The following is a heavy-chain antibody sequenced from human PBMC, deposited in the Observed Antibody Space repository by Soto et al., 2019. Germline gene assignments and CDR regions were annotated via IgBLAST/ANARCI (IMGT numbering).Heavy chain of an antibody. CDR2: VSANNGHT. CDR3: ARDIESVTAKHFFYYYAMDV. D-gene: IGHD2-8*01. V-gene: IGHV1-18*01. Sequence: SAVKVSFKSSGFTFINYGLNWVRQAPGQGLEWMGWVSANNGHTNYTQNLQGRVSMTTDTSTSTAYMELRGLRFDDAAVYYCARDIESVTAKHFFYYYAMDVWGQGTTVTVSS. J-gene: IGHJ6*02. CDR1: GFTFINYG.